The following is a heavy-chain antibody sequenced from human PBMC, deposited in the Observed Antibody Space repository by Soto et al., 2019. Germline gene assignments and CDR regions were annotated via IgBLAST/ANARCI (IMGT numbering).Heavy chain of an antibody. Sequence: LRLSCAASGFIFENFGMCWVRQAPGKGLEWISSISGSSFKKYYADSVKGRFTISRDNSKSTVYLELNNLSAEDTAVYHCAKNQGVELVPLATVDWFDPWGQGSVVTVSS. D-gene: IGHD1-26*01. CDR1: GFIFENFG. J-gene: IGHJ5*02. CDR2: ISGSSFKK. CDR3: AKNQGVELVPLATVDWFDP. V-gene: IGHV3-23*01.